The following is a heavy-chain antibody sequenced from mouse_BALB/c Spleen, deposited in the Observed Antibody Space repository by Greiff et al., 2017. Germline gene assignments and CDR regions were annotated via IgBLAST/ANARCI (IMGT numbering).Heavy chain of an antibody. CDR2: IDPENGNT. J-gene: IGHJ2*01. V-gene: IGHV14-1*02. CDR3: ASNFDD. CDR1: GFNIKDYY. Sequence: VQLKESGAELVRPGALVKLSCKASGFNIKDYYMHWVKQRPEQGLEWIGWIDPENGNTIYDPKFQGKASITADTSSNTAYLQLSSLTSEDTAVYYCASNFDDWGQGTTLTVSS.